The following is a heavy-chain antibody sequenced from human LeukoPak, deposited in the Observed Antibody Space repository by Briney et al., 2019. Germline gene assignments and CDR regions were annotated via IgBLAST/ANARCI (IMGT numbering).Heavy chain of an antibody. CDR1: GGSFSGYY. D-gene: IGHD3-10*01. J-gene: IGHJ4*02. CDR3: ARGLRLPRRPVDY. CDR2: INHSGST. V-gene: IGHV4-34*01. Sequence: SETLSLTCAVYGGSFSGYYWSWTRQPPGKGLEWIGEINHSGSTNYNPSLKSRVTISVDTSKNQFSLKLSSVTAADTAVYYCARGLRLPRRPVDYWGQGTLVTVSS.